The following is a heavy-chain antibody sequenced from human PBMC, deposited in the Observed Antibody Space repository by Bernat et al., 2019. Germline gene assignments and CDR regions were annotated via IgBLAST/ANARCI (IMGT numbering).Heavy chain of an antibody. D-gene: IGHD5-18*01. CDR2: INHSGST. Sequence: QVQLQQWGAGLLKPSETLSLTCAVYGGSFSGYYWSWIRQPPGKGLEWIGEINHSGSTNYNPSLKSRVTISVDTSKNQFSLKLSSVTAADTAVYYCARLFTGGYSYGYDYWGQGTLVTVSS. CDR1: GGSFSGYY. V-gene: IGHV4-34*01. CDR3: ARLFTGGYSYGYDY. J-gene: IGHJ4*02.